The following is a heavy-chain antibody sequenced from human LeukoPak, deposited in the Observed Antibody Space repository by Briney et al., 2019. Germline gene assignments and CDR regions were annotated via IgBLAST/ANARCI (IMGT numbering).Heavy chain of an antibody. CDR3: ARVSWPGRGSRFDP. CDR2: IYNNGST. Sequence: SETLSLTCTVSGGPISSYYWSWIRQTPGKGLEWIGYIYNNGSTNYNPSLKSRVTISEDTSKNQFSLKLSSVTAADTAVYYCARVSWPGRGSRFDPWGQGTLVTVSS. V-gene: IGHV4-59*01. J-gene: IGHJ5*02. CDR1: GGPISSYY. D-gene: IGHD3-16*01.